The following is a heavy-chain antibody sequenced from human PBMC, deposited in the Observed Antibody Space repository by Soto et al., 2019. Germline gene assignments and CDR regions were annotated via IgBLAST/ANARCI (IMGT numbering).Heavy chain of an antibody. CDR3: VRRGGAVAGTFRFDS. CDR1: GGSISSSSYF. Sequence: QLQLQESGPGLVKPSETLSLTCTVSGGSISSSSYFWGCIRQPPGKGLEWIGTVYYSGSTYYNPSLRSRVTISVDPSKNQFSLKLSTVTAADTAVYYCVRRGGAVAGTFRFDSWGQGMLVTVSS. D-gene: IGHD6-19*01. CDR2: VYYSGST. V-gene: IGHV4-39*01. J-gene: IGHJ4*02.